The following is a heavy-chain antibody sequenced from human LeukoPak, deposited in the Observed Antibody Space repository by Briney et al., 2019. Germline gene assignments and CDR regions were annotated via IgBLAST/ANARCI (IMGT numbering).Heavy chain of an antibody. CDR2: IHSGGTI. CDR1: GFTFSSYA. V-gene: IGHV3-23*03. J-gene: IGHJ3*01. Sequence: GGSLRLSCAASGFTFSSYAMSWVRQTPGKGLEWVSVIHSGGTIYYAGSVKGRFTISRDHSRNTVYLQMNNLRAEDTALYYCARLKDVAVAGIGSHDFWGQGTMVTVSS. CDR3: ARLKDVAVAGIGSHDF. D-gene: IGHD6-13*01.